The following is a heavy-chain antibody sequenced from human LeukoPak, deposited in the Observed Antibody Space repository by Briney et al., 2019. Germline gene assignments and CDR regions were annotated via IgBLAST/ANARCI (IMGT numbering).Heavy chain of an antibody. CDR2: IKQDGSEK. J-gene: IGHJ4*02. CDR3: ARGSRYYYDSSGYPFDY. CDR1: GFTFSSYW. Sequence: PGGSLRLSCAASGFTFSSYWMSWVRQAPGKGLEWVANIKQDGSEKYYVDSVKGRFTISRDNAKNSLYLQMNSLRAEDTAVYYCARGSRYYYDSSGYPFDYWGQGTLVTVSS. V-gene: IGHV3-7*04. D-gene: IGHD3-22*01.